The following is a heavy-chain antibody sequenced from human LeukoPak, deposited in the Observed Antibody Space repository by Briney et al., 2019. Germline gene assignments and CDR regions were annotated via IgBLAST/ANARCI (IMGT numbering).Heavy chain of an antibody. D-gene: IGHD3-10*01. CDR3: ARGQISFGELLPREMDV. CDR2: IYYSGPT. V-gene: IGHV4-59*02. CDR1: GGSVSSYY. Sequence: SETLSLTCTVSGGSVSSYYWNWIRQPPAKGLEWIGYIYYSGPTNYNPSLKSRVTISVDTSKNKFSLKLSSVTAADTAVYYCARGQISFGELLPREMDVWGKGTTVTISS. J-gene: IGHJ6*04.